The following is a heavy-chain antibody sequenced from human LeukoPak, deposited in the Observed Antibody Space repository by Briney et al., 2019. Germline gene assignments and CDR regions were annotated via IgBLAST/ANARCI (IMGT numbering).Heavy chain of an antibody. Sequence: GSVKVSCKASGYTFTSYGISWVRQAPGQGLEWMGWISAYNGNTNYAQKLQGRVTMTTDTSTSTAYMELRSLRSDDTAVYYCARDHSHRYCSSTSCPREDFDYWGQGTLVTVSS. J-gene: IGHJ4*02. D-gene: IGHD2-2*01. V-gene: IGHV1-18*01. CDR2: ISAYNGNT. CDR3: ARDHSHRYCSSTSCPREDFDY. CDR1: GYTFTSYG.